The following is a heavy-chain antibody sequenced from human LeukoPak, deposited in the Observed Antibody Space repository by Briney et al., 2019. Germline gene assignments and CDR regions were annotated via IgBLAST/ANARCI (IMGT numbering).Heavy chain of an antibody. D-gene: IGHD2-2*02. CDR3: ARANGFVVVPAAIPNYYHMDV. J-gene: IGHJ6*03. CDR2: IYYSGST. Sequence: SQTLSLTCTVSGGSISSGGYYWSWIRQHPGKGLEWIGYIYYSGSTYYNPSLKSRVTISVDTSKNQFSLKLSSVTAADTAVYYCARANGFVVVPAAIPNYYHMDVWGKGTTVTVSS. V-gene: IGHV4-31*03. CDR1: GGSISSGGYY.